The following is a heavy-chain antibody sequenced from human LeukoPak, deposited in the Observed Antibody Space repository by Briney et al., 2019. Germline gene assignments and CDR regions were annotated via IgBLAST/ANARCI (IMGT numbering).Heavy chain of an antibody. CDR1: GGSISSSNW. D-gene: IGHD6-19*01. Sequence: SETLSLTCAVSGGSISSSNWWSWVRQPPGKGLEWIGEIYHSGSTNYNPSLKSRVTISVDKSKNQFSLKLSSVTAADTAVYYCARDLRQIAVAGHFDYWGQGTLVTVSS. CDR2: IYHSGST. V-gene: IGHV4-4*02. J-gene: IGHJ4*02. CDR3: ARDLRQIAVAGHFDY.